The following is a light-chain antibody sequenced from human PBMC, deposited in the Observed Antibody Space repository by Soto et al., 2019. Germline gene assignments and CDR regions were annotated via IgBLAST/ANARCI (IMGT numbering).Light chain of an antibody. J-gene: IGLJ2*01. CDR2: GNN. Sequence: QLVLTQPPSVSGAPGQRVTISCTGSSSNIGADYDVHWYQQLPGTAPNLLIYGNNNRPSGVPDRISGSRSGTSAALASTGLQDEEEAAYYCQSFGSSLRGQVVFGGGTKLTVL. CDR1: SSNIGADYD. CDR3: QSFGSSLRGQVV. V-gene: IGLV1-40*01.